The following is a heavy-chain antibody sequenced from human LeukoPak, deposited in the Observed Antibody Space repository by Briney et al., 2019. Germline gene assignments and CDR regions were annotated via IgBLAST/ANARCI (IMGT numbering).Heavy chain of an antibody. Sequence: GASLRLSCAASGFTFSGSAMNWVRQAPGKGLEWVSSITSTGSYTFYADSVKGRFTISRDNAKNSLYLQMNRLRAEDTAIYYCARDPYSGSYGDSYYYYMDVWGKGTTVTISS. J-gene: IGHJ6*03. D-gene: IGHD1-26*01. CDR3: ARDPYSGSYGDSYYYYMDV. V-gene: IGHV3-21*01. CDR2: ITSTGSYT. CDR1: GFTFSGSA.